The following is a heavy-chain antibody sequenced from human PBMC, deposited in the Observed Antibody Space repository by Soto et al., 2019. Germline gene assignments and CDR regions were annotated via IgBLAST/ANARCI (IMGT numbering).Heavy chain of an antibody. J-gene: IGHJ4*02. V-gene: IGHV1-69*01. CDR3: AADVGATARAFDY. CDR1: GGTFSTYA. Sequence: QVQLVQSGAEVKKPGSSVNVSCKASGGTFSTYAISWVRQAPGQGLEWMGGVIPIFDTVNYAQRFQGRVTITADESTTTAYMELSSLGSEDPAVYYCAADVGATARAFDYWGQGTLVTVSS. CDR2: VIPIFDTV. D-gene: IGHD1-26*01.